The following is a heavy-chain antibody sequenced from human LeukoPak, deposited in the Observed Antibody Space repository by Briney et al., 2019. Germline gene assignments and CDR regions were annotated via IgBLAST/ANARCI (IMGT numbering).Heavy chain of an antibody. CDR3: ARDLWNFYDDSGYNRDFDS. D-gene: IGHD3-22*01. CDR2: IGTYGGDT. CDR1: TSR. V-gene: IGHV1-18*01. Sequence: TSRISWVRQAPGQGLESMEWIGTYGGDTYYAQKFQGRITVTTDTSTSTVYMELRNLRSDDTAVYYCARDLWNFYDDSGYNRDFDSWGQGTLVTVSS. J-gene: IGHJ5*01.